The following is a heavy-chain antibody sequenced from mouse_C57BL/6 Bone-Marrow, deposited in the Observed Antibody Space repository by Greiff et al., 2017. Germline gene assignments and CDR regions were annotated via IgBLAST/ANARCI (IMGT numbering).Heavy chain of an antibody. CDR1: GYTFSSYG. CDR2: INPSSGYT. D-gene: IGHD1-1*01. V-gene: IGHV1-7*01. CDR3: VRAVRAWFAF. J-gene: IGHJ3*01. Sequence: VQLQQSGAELVKPGGSVKLSCEASGYTFSSYGMHWVKQRPGQGLEWIGYINPSSGYTKYKQKFKDKVTFTANKSSSTAYMQLSSLKYEDSAVYYCVRAVRAWFAFWGQGTLVTVSA.